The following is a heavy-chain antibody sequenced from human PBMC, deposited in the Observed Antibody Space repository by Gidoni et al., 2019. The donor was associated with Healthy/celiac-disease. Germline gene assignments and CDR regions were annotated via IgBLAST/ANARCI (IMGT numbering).Heavy chain of an antibody. D-gene: IGHD1-26*01. V-gene: IGHV3-30-3*01. CDR3: ARDRVVGATGDYYYGMDV. Sequence: QVQLVASGGGVVQPGRSLRLSCAASGFTFSSYAMHWVRQAPGKGLEWVAVISYDGSNKYYADSVKGRFTISRDNSKNTLYLQMNSLRAEDTAVYYCARDRVVGATGDYYYGMDVWGQGTTVTVSS. CDR2: ISYDGSNK. CDR1: GFTFSSYA. J-gene: IGHJ6*02.